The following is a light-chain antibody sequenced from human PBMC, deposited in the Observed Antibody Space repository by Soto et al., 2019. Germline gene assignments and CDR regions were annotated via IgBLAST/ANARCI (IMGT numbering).Light chain of an antibody. CDR3: CSHSASYTFV. CDR2: DVN. Sequence: QSALTQPRSVSGSPGQSVTISCTGTSSDVGGYNYVSWYQQHPGKAPKLMIYDVNKRPSGVPDRFSGSKSGNTASLSISGLQAEDEADYYCCSHSASYTFVFGTGTKVTVL. V-gene: IGLV2-11*01. J-gene: IGLJ1*01. CDR1: SSDVGGYNY.